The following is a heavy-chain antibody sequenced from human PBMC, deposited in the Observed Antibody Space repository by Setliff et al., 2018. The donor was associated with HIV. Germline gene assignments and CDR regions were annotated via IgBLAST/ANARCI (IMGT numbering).Heavy chain of an antibody. V-gene: IGHV3-74*01. CDR2: INSDGSST. CDR1: GFTLSMYW. D-gene: IGHD6-13*01. Sequence: GSLRLSCTVSGFTLSMYWVHWVRQAPGKGLMWVSHINSDGSSTNYADSVKGRFTISRDNFKNTVYLQMNSLRAEDTAVYYCARPAGYSSSWYPLDAFDIWGQGTMVTVSS. J-gene: IGHJ3*02. CDR3: ARPAGYSSSWYPLDAFDI.